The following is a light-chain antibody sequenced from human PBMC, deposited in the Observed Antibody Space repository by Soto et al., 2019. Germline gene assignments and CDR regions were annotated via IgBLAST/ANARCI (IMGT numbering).Light chain of an antibody. J-gene: IGKJ1*01. CDR1: QSVSSSS. CDR3: QQYGSSPRT. V-gene: IGKV3-20*01. Sequence: IVLTQFPDTLSLSPGERATLSCRASQSVSSSSLAWYQQKRGQAPRLLIHGASSRATGIPDRFSGSGSGTDFTLTISRLEPEDFAVYYCQQYGSSPRTFGQGTKVDNK. CDR2: GAS.